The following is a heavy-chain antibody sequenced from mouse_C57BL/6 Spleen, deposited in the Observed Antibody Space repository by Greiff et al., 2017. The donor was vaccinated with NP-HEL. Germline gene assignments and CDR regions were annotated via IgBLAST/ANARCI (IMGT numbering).Heavy chain of an antibody. J-gene: IGHJ3*01. CDR1: GYTFTDYE. Sequence: VQLQESGAELVRPGASVTLSCKASGYTFTDYEMHWVKQTPVHGLEWIGAIDPETGGTAYNQKFKGKAILTADKSSSTAYMELRSLTSEASAVYYCTRTYPAWFAYWGQGTLVTVSA. D-gene: IGHD5-1*01. CDR2: IDPETGGT. V-gene: IGHV1-15*01. CDR3: TRTYPAWFAY.